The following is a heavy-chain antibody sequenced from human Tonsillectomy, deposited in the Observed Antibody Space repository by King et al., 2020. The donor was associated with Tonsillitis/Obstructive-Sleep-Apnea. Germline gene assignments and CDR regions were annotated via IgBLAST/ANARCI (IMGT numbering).Heavy chain of an antibody. V-gene: IGHV1-2*02. CDR2: INPNSGGT. CDR3: ARDLWYCSGGSCYGNWFDP. Sequence: QLVQSGAEVKKPGASVKVSCKASGYTFTGYYMHWVRQAPGQGLEWMGWINPNSGGTNYAQKFQGRVTMTRDTSISTAYMELSRLRSDDTAVYYCARDLWYCSGGSCYGNWFDPWGQGTLVTVSS. J-gene: IGHJ5*02. CDR1: GYTFTGYY. D-gene: IGHD2-15*01.